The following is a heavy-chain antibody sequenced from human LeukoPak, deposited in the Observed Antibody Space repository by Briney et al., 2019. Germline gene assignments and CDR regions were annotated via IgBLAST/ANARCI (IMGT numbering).Heavy chain of an antibody. J-gene: IGHJ4*02. CDR2: ISYDGSNK. CDR1: GFTFSSYA. CDR3: ASGSEYVFDY. V-gene: IGHV3-30*01. Sequence: GRSLRLSCAASGFTFSSYAMHWVRQAPGKGLEWVAVISYDGSNKYYADSVKGRFTISRDNSKNTLYLQMNSLRAEDTAVYYCASGSEYVFDYWGQGTLVTVSS. D-gene: IGHD3-10*01.